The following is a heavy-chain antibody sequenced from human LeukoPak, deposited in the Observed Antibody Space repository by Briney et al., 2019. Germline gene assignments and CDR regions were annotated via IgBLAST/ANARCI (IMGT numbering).Heavy chain of an antibody. D-gene: IGHD3-10*02. CDR2: IHTDGSDT. V-gene: IGHV3-74*01. Sequence: GGSLRLSCAASGFTFSRYWMHWVRQAPGKGLVWVSRIHTDGSDTIYADSVKGRFTISRDNAKNTLYLQMNSLRAEDTAVYYCAELGITMIGGVWGKGTTVTISS. CDR1: GFTFSRYW. J-gene: IGHJ6*04. CDR3: AELGITMIGGV.